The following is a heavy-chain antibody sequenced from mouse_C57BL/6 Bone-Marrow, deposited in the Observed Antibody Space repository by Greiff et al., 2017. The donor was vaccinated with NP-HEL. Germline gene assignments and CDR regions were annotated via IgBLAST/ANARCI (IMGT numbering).Heavy chain of an antibody. CDR3: SRSGDGGALAY. Sequence: EVQLQQSGPVLVKPGASVKMSCKASGYTFTDYYMNWVKQSHGKSLEWIGVINPYNGGTSYTQKVKGKATFTVDKSSSTAYMELNSLTSEDSAIYYWSRSGDGGALAYWGQGTLVTVSA. V-gene: IGHV1-19*01. CDR1: GYTFTDYY. CDR2: INPYNGGT. D-gene: IGHD3-1*01. J-gene: IGHJ3*01.